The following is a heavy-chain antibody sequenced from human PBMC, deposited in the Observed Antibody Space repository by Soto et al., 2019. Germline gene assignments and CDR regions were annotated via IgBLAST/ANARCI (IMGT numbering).Heavy chain of an antibody. CDR1: GSSITNSFY. Sequence: PSETLSLTCRVSGSSITNSFYWGWIRQSPEKGLEWIGSISHTGRTSYNPSLKSRVPISVDTSKNQFSLTLTSVTAADTAVYYRARDPANLALAVAYFDSWGQGTLVTVSS. V-gene: IGHV4-38-2*02. D-gene: IGHD2-15*01. CDR3: ARDPANLALAVAYFDS. CDR2: ISHTGRT. J-gene: IGHJ4*02.